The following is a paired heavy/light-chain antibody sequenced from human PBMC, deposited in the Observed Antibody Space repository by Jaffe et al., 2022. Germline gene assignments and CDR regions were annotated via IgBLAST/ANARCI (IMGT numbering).Heavy chain of an antibody. V-gene: IGHV3-53*02. D-gene: IGHD6-19*01. CDR2: ISSGGRT. CDR1: AFTVSSNY. Sequence: EVHLVETGGGLIQPGGSLRLSCAASAFTVSSNYMSWVRQAPGKGLEWVSVISSGGRTYYADSVKGRFTISRDNSKNSLYLQMNSLRADDTAVYFCASASYTSGFQHWGQGTLVTVSS. J-gene: IGHJ1*01. CDR3: ASASYTSGFQH.
Light chain of an antibody. CDR2: KAS. V-gene: IGKV1-5*03. Sequence: DIQMTQSPSTLSASVGDRVTITCRASQSISSWLAWYQQKPGKAPKLLIYKASSLESGVPSRFSGSGSGTEFTLTISSLQPDDFATYYCQQYNNYWTFGQGTKVEIK. J-gene: IGKJ1*01. CDR3: QQYNNYWT. CDR1: QSISSW.